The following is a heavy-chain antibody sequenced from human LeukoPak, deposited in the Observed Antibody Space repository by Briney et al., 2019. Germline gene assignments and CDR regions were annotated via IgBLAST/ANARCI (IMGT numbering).Heavy chain of an antibody. CDR2: INPKSGGT. V-gene: IGHV1-2*02. CDR3: ARGGGLSGLPP. D-gene: IGHD3-16*01. Sequence: ASVKVSCKASGYTFTDKYMHWVRQAPGQGPEWMGRINPKSGGTNYAQKFQGRVTMTTDTSMSTAYMELSRLTSDDTAVYYCARGGGLSGLPPGAQGPRVTVSS. CDR1: GYTFTDKY. J-gene: IGHJ5*02.